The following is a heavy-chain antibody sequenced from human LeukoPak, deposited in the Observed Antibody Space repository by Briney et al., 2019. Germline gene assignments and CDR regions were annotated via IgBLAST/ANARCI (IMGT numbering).Heavy chain of an antibody. CDR2: ISGSGGST. V-gene: IGHV3-23*01. J-gene: IGHJ4*02. D-gene: IGHD6-13*01. Sequence: GGSLRLSCAASGFTFSSYSMNWVRQAPGKGLEWVSGISGSGGSTHYADSVKGRFTISRDNSKNTVYLEMNSLRAEDTAVYYCAKDRDSSSWYLGSCFGDYWGQGTLVTVSS. CDR3: AKDRDSSSWYLGSCFGDY. CDR1: GFTFSSYS.